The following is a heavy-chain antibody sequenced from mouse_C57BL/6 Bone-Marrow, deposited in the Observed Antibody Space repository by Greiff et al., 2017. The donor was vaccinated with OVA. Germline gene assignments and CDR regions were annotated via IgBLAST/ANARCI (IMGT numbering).Heavy chain of an antibody. D-gene: IGHD2-1*01. Sequence: EVQLQESGPGLVKPSQTVSLTCTVTGISITTGNYRWSWIRQFPGNKLEWIGYIYYSGTITYTPSLTSRTTITRATSKNQFFLEMNSLTAEDTATYDCARYYGNYFDYWGQGTTLTVSS. V-gene: IGHV3-5*02. CDR3: ARYYGNYFDY. CDR1: GISITTGNYR. J-gene: IGHJ2*01. CDR2: IYYSGTI.